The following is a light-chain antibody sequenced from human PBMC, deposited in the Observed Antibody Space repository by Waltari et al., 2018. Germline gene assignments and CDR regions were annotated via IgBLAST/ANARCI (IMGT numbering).Light chain of an antibody. J-gene: IGKJ2*01. CDR1: QSLLHSNGNNY. CDR2: LGS. V-gene: IGKV2-28*01. Sequence: DIVMTQSPLSLPVPPGEPASISCRSTQSLLHSNGNNYLVWYLQEPGQSPQLLIYLGSNRAAGVPDRFSGSGSGTDFTLKISRVEAEDVGVYYCMQALQTPYTFGQGTKLEIK. CDR3: MQALQTPYT.